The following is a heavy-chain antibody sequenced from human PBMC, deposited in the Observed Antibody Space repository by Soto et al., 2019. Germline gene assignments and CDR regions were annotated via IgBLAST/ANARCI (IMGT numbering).Heavy chain of an antibody. CDR3: ARASGSHYYYYYGMDV. CDR2: IYSGGST. D-gene: IGHD1-26*01. V-gene: IGHV3-53*01. Sequence: GGSLKLSCAASGFTVSSNYMSWFRQAPGKGLEWVSVIYSGGSTYYADSVKGRFTISRDNSKNTLYLQMNSLRAEDTAVYYCARASGSHYYYYYGMDVWGQGTTVTVSS. J-gene: IGHJ6*02. CDR1: GFTVSSNY.